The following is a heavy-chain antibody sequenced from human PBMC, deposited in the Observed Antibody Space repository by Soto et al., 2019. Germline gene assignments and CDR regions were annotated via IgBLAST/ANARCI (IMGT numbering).Heavy chain of an antibody. J-gene: IGHJ4*02. CDR2: INPSGGST. D-gene: IGHD2-21*01. V-gene: IGHV1-46*03. CDR3: ARDPPPPQGGDCSPLICYFDY. CDR1: GYTFTSYY. Sequence: QVQLVQSGAEVKKPGASVKVSCKASGYTFTSYYMHWVRQAPGQGLEWMGIINPSGGSTSYAQKFQGRVTMTRDTSTSTVYMELSSLRSEDTAVYYCARDPPPPQGGDCSPLICYFDYWGQGTLVTVSS.